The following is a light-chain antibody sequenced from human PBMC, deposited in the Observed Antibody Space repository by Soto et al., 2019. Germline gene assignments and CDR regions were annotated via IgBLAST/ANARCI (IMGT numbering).Light chain of an antibody. V-gene: IGLV2-11*01. J-gene: IGLJ3*02. CDR2: DVT. CDR3: CSYAGDYTLL. CDR1: SSDVGGYNY. Sequence: QSALTQPRSVSGSPGQSVTISCTGTSSDVGGYNYVSWYQQFPGKAPKLMIYDVTKRPSGVPDRFSGSKSGNTASLTISGLQADDEADYYCCSYAGDYTLLFGGGTKLTVL.